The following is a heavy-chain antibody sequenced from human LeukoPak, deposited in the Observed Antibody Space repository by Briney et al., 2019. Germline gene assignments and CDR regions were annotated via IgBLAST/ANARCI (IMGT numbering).Heavy chain of an antibody. CDR3: ARDRKSSGWYPPGY. CDR1: GFTFSSYS. D-gene: IGHD6-19*01. V-gene: IGHV3-21*01. CDR2: ISSSSYI. Sequence: PGGSLRLSCAASGFTFSSYSMNWVRQAPGKGLEWVSSISSSSYIYYADSVKGRFTISRDNAKNSLYLQMNSLRAEDTAVYYCARDRKSSGWYPPGYWGQGTLVTVSS. J-gene: IGHJ4*02.